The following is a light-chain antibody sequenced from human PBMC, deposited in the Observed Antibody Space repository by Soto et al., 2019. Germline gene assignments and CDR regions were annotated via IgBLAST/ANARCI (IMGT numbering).Light chain of an antibody. V-gene: IGKV1-8*01. CDR1: QGIRSY. CDR2: AAS. Sequence: AIRMTQSPSSFSASTGYIFPITCRASQGIRSYLAWYQKKQGKAPKLLIYAASTLQSGVPSRLRGSGYGTDLTITISCMQSEDFETYYCQQYYSYPHTFGHGTKVDIK. CDR3: QQYYSYPHT. J-gene: IGKJ1*01.